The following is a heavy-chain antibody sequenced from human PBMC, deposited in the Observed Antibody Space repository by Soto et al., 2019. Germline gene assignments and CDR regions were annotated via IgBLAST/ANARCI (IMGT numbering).Heavy chain of an antibody. CDR2: IYPCDSDT. V-gene: IGHV5-51*01. J-gene: IGHJ4*02. Sequence: GESLKISCTGSGCNFNNYLIGWVRQTPGKGLEWLGMIYPCDSDTKYSPSFQGPFTISADKSNSTAYLQWSSLKASDTAMYFCARRAFSSGPCDYWGQGTLVTVSS. CDR1: GCNFNNYL. D-gene: IGHD6-19*01. CDR3: ARRAFSSGPCDY.